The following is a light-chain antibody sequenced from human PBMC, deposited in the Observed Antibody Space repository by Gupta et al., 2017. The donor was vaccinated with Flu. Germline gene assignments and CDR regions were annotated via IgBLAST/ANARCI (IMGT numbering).Light chain of an antibody. J-gene: IGLJ3*02. Sequence: QSVLPQPPSASGTPGQGVTISCPGSSSNIGSNPVTWYQQVPGTAPKLLSFSNSQRPSGVPGRFSGSKSDTSASLAISGLQSEDEADFYCASWDDSLNGPVFGEGTKLTVL. CDR2: SNS. V-gene: IGLV1-44*01. CDR3: ASWDDSLNGPV. CDR1: SSNIGSNP.